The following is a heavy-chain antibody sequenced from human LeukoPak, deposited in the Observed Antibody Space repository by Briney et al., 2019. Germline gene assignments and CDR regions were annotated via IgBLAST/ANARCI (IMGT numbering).Heavy chain of an antibody. D-gene: IGHD3-10*01. CDR1: GFTFSSYW. V-gene: IGHV3-74*01. Sequence: PGGSLRFSCAASGFTFSSYWMHWVRQAPGKGLVWVSRINSDGSSTSYADSVKGRFTISRDNAKNTLYLQMNSLRAEDTAVYYCARGMRITMVRGVIPHDYWGQGTLVTVSS. CDR3: ARGMRITMVRGVIPHDY. J-gene: IGHJ4*02. CDR2: INSDGSST.